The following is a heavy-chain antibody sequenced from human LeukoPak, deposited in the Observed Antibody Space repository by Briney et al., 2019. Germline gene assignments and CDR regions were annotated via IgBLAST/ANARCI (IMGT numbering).Heavy chain of an antibody. CDR3: ARGPQWQHLYYFDY. V-gene: IGHV1-46*01. D-gene: IGHD6-19*01. CDR1: GGTFSSYA. Sequence: GASVKVSCKASGGTFSSYAISWVRQAPGQGLEWMGIINPSGGSTSYAQKFQGRVTMTRDTSTSTVYMELSSLRSEDTAVYYCARGPQWQHLYYFDYWGQGTLVTVSS. CDR2: INPSGGST. J-gene: IGHJ4*02.